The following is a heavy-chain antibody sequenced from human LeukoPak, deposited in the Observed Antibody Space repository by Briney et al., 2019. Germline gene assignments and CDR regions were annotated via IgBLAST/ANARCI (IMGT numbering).Heavy chain of an antibody. CDR3: ARLVYYYGSGSYYNPRGSYFD. CDR1: GGSISSGGYS. CDR2: IYHSGST. Sequence: SETLSLTCAVSGGSISSGGYSWSWIRQPPGKGLEWIGYIYHSGSTYYNPSLESRVTISVDTSKNQFSLKLSSVTAADTAVYYCARLVYYYGSGSYYNPRGSYFDWGQGILVTVSS. V-gene: IGHV4-30-2*02. J-gene: IGHJ4*02. D-gene: IGHD3-10*01.